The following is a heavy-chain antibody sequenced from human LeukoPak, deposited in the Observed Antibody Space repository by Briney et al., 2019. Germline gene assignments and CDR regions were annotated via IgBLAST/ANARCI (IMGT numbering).Heavy chain of an antibody. V-gene: IGHV3-30*03. Sequence: GRSLRLSCTASGFTFSSYGMHWVRQAPGKGLEWVGIISYDGGNKYYADSVKGRFTVSRDNSKSTVYLQMNSLRVEDTAVYYCARRFAYSSGWYEVDFWGQGTLVTVSS. J-gene: IGHJ4*02. D-gene: IGHD6-19*01. CDR3: ARRFAYSSGWYEVDF. CDR2: ISYDGGNK. CDR1: GFTFSSYG.